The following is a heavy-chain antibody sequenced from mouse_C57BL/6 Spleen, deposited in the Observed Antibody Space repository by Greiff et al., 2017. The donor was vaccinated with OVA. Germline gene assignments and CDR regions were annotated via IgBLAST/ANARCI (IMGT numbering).Heavy chain of an antibody. Sequence: VQLKESGPELVKPGASVKIPCKASGYTFTDYNMDWVQQSHGKSLEWIGYINPNNGGTIYNQKFKGKATLTVDKSSSTAYIELRSLTSEDAAVYYCARRGNYAMDYWGQGTSVTVSS. CDR3: ARRGNYAMDY. CDR2: INPNNGGT. V-gene: IGHV1-18*01. J-gene: IGHJ4*01. CDR1: GYTFTDYN.